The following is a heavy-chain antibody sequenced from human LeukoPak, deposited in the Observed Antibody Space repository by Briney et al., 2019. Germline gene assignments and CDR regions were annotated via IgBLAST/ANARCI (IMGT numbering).Heavy chain of an antibody. V-gene: IGHV1-8*01. Sequence: ASVKVSCKASGYTFTSYDINWVRQATGQGPEWMGWMSPNSGNTGYAQKFQGRVTMTRSTSMSTAYMELSSLRSEDTAVYYCARAPRPPWDDCSGLDYWGQGTLVTVSS. J-gene: IGHJ4*02. CDR3: ARAPRPPWDDCSGLDY. CDR1: GYTFTSYD. D-gene: IGHD2-15*01. CDR2: MSPNSGNT.